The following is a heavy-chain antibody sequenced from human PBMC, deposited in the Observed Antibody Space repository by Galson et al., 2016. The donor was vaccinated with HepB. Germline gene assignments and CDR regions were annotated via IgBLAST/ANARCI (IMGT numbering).Heavy chain of an antibody. Sequence: QSGAEVKKPGQSLKISCKASGYSFIRYWIAWVRQMPGKGPEWMGIIYPDDSDARYSPSFQGQVTISADKSISTVYLHWSSLKASDTAIYCCARSYDLDYWGQGTLVTVSS. V-gene: IGHV5-51*01. CDR2: IYPDDSDA. D-gene: IGHD3-3*01. J-gene: IGHJ4*02. CDR3: ARSYDLDY. CDR1: GYSFIRYW.